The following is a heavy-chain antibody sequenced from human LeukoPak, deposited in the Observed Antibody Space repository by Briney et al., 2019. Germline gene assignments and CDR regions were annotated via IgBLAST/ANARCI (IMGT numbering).Heavy chain of an antibody. CDR1: GFTFSSYG. Sequence: GGSLRRSCAASGFTFSSYGMHWVRQAPGKGLEWVAFIRYDGSNKYYADSVKGRFTISRDNSKNTLYLQMSSLRAEDTAVYYCANFHDSSGYYETWGQGTLVTVSS. V-gene: IGHV3-30*02. CDR3: ANFHDSSGYYET. J-gene: IGHJ5*02. D-gene: IGHD3-22*01. CDR2: IRYDGSNK.